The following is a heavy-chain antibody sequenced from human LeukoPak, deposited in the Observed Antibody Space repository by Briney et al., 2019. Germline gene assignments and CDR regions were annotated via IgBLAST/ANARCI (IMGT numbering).Heavy chain of an antibody. V-gene: IGHV4-34*01. CDR2: INHSGST. CDR3: ARDVGSGYSYGRVFDY. D-gene: IGHD5-18*01. Sequence: SETLSLTCAVYGGSLSGYHWSWIRQPPGKGLEWIGEINHSGSTNYNPSLKSRVTIPVDTSKNQFSLKLSSVTAADTAVYYCARDVGSGYSYGRVFDYWGQGTLVTVSS. J-gene: IGHJ4*02. CDR1: GGSLSGYH.